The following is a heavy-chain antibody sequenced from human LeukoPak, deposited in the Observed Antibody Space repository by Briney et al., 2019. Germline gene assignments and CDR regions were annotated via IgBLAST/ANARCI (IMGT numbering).Heavy chain of an antibody. V-gene: IGHV3-13*01. D-gene: IGHD3-22*01. CDR2: IGTAGDT. CDR1: GFTFSSYD. Sequence: GGSLRLSCAASGFTFSSYDMHWVRQATGKGLEWVSAIGTAGDTYYPGSVKGRFTISRENAKNSLYLQMNSLRAEDTAVYYCAREGDYYDSSGYFYYFDYWGQGTLVTVSS. J-gene: IGHJ4*02. CDR3: AREGDYYDSSGYFYYFDY.